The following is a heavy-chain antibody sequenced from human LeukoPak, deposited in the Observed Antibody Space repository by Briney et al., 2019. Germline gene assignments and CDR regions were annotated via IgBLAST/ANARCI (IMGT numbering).Heavy chain of an antibody. CDR2: ISGSGGST. CDR1: GFTFSSYA. CDR3: ARSEVDIVATVCFDY. J-gene: IGHJ4*02. D-gene: IGHD5-12*01. V-gene: IGHV3-23*01. Sequence: GGSLRLSCAASGFTFSSYAMSWVRQAPGKGLEWVSAISGSGGSTYYADSGKGRFTISRDNSKNTLYLQMNSLRAEDTAVYYCARSEVDIVATVCFDYWGQGTLVTVSS.